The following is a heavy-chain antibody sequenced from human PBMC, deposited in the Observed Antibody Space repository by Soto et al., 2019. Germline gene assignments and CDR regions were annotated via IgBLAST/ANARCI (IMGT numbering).Heavy chain of an antibody. Sequence: QVQLVESGGGVVQPGRSLRLSCAASGFTFSSYGMHWVRQAPGKGLEWVAVIWYDGSNKYYADSVKGRFTISRDNSKNTLYLQMNSLRAEDTAVYYCARDKGWGGKVSLEMAFDIWGQGTMVTVSS. CDR1: GFTFSSYG. CDR3: ARDKGWGGKVSLEMAFDI. J-gene: IGHJ3*02. CDR2: IWYDGSNK. D-gene: IGHD3-16*01. V-gene: IGHV3-33*01.